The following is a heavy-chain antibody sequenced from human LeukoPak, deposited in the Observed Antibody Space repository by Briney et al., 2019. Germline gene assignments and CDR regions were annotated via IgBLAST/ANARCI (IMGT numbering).Heavy chain of an antibody. CDR2: ISAYNGNT. J-gene: IGHJ4*02. D-gene: IGHD6-13*01. V-gene: IGHV1-18*01. Sequence: GASGKVSCKASGYTFTSYGISWVRQAPGQGLEWMGWISAYNGNTNYAQKLQGRVTMTTDTSTSTAYMELRSLRSDDTALYYCARHAPPGIAAAGTFAYWGQGTLVTVSS. CDR3: ARHAPPGIAAAGTFAY. CDR1: GYTFTSYG.